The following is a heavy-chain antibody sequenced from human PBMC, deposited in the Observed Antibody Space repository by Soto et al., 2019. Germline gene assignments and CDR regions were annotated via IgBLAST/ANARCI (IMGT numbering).Heavy chain of an antibody. Sequence: GYLRLSCAASGFTFSSYAMSWVRQAPGKGLEWVSAISGSGGSTYYADSVKGRFTISRDNSKNTLYLQMNSLRAEDTAVYYCAKNLRWEVPAALDYWGQGTLVTVSS. CDR1: GFTFSSYA. J-gene: IGHJ4*02. CDR2: ISGSGGST. D-gene: IGHD2-2*01. CDR3: AKNLRWEVPAALDY. V-gene: IGHV3-23*01.